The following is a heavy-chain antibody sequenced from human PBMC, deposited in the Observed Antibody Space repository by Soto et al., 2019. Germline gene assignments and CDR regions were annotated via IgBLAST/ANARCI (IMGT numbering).Heavy chain of an antibody. D-gene: IGHD4-4*01. CDR3: ARDSGYSNSLAFDY. CDR1: GFTVSSNY. J-gene: IGHJ4*02. CDR2: IYSGGST. V-gene: IGHV3-53*01. Sequence: GGSLRLSCAASGFTVSSNYMSWVRQAPGKGLEWVSVIYSGGSTYYADSVKGRFTISRDNSKNTLYLQMNSLRAEDTAVYYCARDSGYSNSLAFDYWGQGTLVTVSS.